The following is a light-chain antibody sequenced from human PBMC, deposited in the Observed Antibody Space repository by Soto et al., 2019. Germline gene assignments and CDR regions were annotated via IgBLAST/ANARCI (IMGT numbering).Light chain of an antibody. CDR2: WAS. CDR3: QQYYSTPQT. J-gene: IGKJ1*01. Sequence: DIVMTQSPDSLAVSLGERATINCKSNQSVLYSSNNKNYLAWYQQKPGQPPKLLIYWASIRESGVPDRFSGSGSGTDFTLTISSLQAEDVAVYYCQQYYSTPQTFGQGTKVDIK. CDR1: QSVLYSSNNKNY. V-gene: IGKV4-1*01.